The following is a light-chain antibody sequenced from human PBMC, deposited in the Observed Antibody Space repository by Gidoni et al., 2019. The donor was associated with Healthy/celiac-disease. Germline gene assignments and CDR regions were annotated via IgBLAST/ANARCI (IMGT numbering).Light chain of an antibody. CDR3: AAWDDSLNGPV. V-gene: IGLV1-44*01. Sequence: QSVLTQPPSASGTPGQRVTISCSGSSSNIGSNTVNWYQQLPGTAPKLLSYSNNQRTSGVPDRFSGSKSGTSASLAISGLQSEDEADYYCAAWDDSLNGPVFGGGTKLTVL. CDR1: SSNIGSNT. CDR2: SNN. J-gene: IGLJ2*01.